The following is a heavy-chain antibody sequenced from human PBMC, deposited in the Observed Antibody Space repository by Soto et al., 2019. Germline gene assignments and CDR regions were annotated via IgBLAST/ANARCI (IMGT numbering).Heavy chain of an antibody. CDR3: ARVAGDDPLDI. CDR1: GFIVSSNY. V-gene: IGHV3-53*04. CDR2: MYSGGTT. Sequence: EVQLVESGGGLVQPGGSLRLSCAASGFIVSSNYMTWVRQAPGKGLEWVSIMYSGGTTYYAESVKGRFTISRHISKNTLDLQMNTLGFEDTAVYYCARVAGDDPLDIWGPGTMVTVSS. D-gene: IGHD2-21*02. J-gene: IGHJ3*02.